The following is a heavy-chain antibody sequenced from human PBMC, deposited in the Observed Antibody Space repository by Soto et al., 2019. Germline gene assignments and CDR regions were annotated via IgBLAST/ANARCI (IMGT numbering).Heavy chain of an antibody. CDR1: GYTFTSYG. CDR3: ARAVLRYFDWLSRWFDP. Sequence: QVQLVQSGAEVKKPGASVKVSCKASGYTFTSYGISWVRQAPGQGLEWMGWISAYNGNTNYAQKLQGRVTMTTDTSTSTAHMELRSLRSDDTAVYYCARAVLRYFDWLSRWFDPWGQGTLVTVSS. J-gene: IGHJ5*02. D-gene: IGHD3-9*01. CDR2: ISAYNGNT. V-gene: IGHV1-18*01.